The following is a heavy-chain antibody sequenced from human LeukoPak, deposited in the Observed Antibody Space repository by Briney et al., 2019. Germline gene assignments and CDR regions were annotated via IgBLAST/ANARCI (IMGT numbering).Heavy chain of an antibody. J-gene: IGHJ4*02. Sequence: SETLSPTCAVYGGSLSAYYWTWIRQPPGKGLEWIGEIKQSENTNYNPSLKSRVTISIDPSKNQISLKLNSVTAADTAVYFCAREGLRNAYNPLGYWGQGTLVTVSS. V-gene: IGHV4-34*01. CDR2: IKQSENT. CDR1: GGSLSAYY. CDR3: AREGLRNAYNPLGY. D-gene: IGHD5-24*01.